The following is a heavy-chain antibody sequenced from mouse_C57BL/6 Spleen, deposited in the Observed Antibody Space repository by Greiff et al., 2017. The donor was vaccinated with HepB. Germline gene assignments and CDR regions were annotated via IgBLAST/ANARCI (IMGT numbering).Heavy chain of an antibody. CDR3: ARYYYGSSTWFAY. J-gene: IGHJ3*01. Sequence: VQLQQPGAELVKPGASVKMSCKASGYTFTSYWITWVKQRPGQGLEWIGDIYPGSGSTNYNEKFKSKATLTVDTSSSTAYMQLSSLTSEDSAVYDCARYYYGSSTWFAYWGQGTLVTVSA. CDR1: GYTFTSYW. D-gene: IGHD1-1*01. V-gene: IGHV1-55*01. CDR2: IYPGSGST.